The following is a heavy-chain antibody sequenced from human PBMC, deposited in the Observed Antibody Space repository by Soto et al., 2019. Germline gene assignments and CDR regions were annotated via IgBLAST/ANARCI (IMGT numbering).Heavy chain of an antibody. D-gene: IGHD2-15*01. J-gene: IGHJ2*01. Sequence: QVQLQESGPGLVKPSQTLSLTCTVSGGSISSGGYYWSWIRQHPGKGLEWIGYIYYSGSTYYNPSLKSRVTISVDTCKNQFSLKLSSVTAADTAVYYCARDLRSGYCSGGSCYYWYFDLWGRGTLVTVSS. CDR3: ARDLRSGYCSGGSCYYWYFDL. CDR1: GGSISSGGYY. CDR2: IYYSGST. V-gene: IGHV4-31*03.